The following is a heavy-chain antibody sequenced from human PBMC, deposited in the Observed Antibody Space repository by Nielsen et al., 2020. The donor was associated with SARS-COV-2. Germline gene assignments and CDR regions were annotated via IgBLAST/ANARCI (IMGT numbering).Heavy chain of an antibody. V-gene: IGHV5-10-1*01. CDR2: IDPSDSYT. J-gene: IGHJ4*02. Sequence: GESLKISCKGSGHSFTSYWISWVRQMPGKGLEWMGRIDPSDSYTNYSPSFQGHVTISADKSISTAYLQWSSLKASDTAMHYCARHRYSSGGVAYWGQGTLVTVSS. CDR1: GHSFTSYW. CDR3: ARHRYSSGGVAY. D-gene: IGHD6-19*01.